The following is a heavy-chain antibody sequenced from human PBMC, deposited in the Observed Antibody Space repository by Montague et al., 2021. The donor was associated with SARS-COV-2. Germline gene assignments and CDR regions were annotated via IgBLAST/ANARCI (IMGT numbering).Heavy chain of an antibody. J-gene: IGHJ4*02. Sequence: SETLSLTCNVSGASISRSGYYWPSTRHPPGKELVLIGSIHYIGNTYYNPSLESRVTISVDTSENQFSLKLRSVMAADTAVHYCARLLPDGTVVATDIPFDAWGQGTLVTVSS. D-gene: IGHD2-21*02. V-gene: IGHV4-39*01. CDR2: IHYIGNT. CDR1: GASISRSGYY. CDR3: ARLLPDGTVVATDIPFDA.